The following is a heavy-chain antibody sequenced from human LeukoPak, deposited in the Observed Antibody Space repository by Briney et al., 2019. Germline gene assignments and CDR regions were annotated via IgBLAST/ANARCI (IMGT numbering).Heavy chain of an antibody. CDR3: AKGDAGYRSPIDY. CDR1: GFTFDDYG. V-gene: IGHV3-23*01. CDR2: ISGSGGST. J-gene: IGHJ4*02. D-gene: IGHD5-12*01. Sequence: GGSLRLSCAASGFTFDDYGMSWVRQAPGKGLEWVSAISGSGGSTYYADSVKGRFTISRDNSKNTLYLQMNSLRAEDTAVYYCAKGDAGYRSPIDYWGQGTLVTVSS.